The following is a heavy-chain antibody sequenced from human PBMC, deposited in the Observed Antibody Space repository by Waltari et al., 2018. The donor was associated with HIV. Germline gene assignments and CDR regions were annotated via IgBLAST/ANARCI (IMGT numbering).Heavy chain of an antibody. CDR2: VNPNNGNT. D-gene: IGHD2-15*01. CDR1: GYTFSNHD. CDR3: ARIVGFSFDA. Sequence: QVQLVQSGAEVKKPGASVIVSCKASGYTFSNHDITWVRPATGQGLEWMGWVNPNNGNTAYAERFQGRVYMTGNTSISTAYMELDSLKYEDTAVYYCARIVGFSFDAWGQGTLVTVSS. J-gene: IGHJ5*02. V-gene: IGHV1-8*01.